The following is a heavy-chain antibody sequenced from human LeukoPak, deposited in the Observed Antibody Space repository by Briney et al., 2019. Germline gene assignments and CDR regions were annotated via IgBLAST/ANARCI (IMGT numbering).Heavy chain of an antibody. Sequence: GGSLRLSCAASGFTFSSYSMNWVRQAPGKGLEWVSSISSSSSYIYYADSVKGRFTISRDNAKNSLYLQMNSLRAEDTAVYCCAGPLGITGSMEAFDIWGQGTMVTVSS. CDR1: GFTFSSYS. V-gene: IGHV3-21*01. CDR2: ISSSSSYI. CDR3: AGPLGITGSMEAFDI. D-gene: IGHD1-20*01. J-gene: IGHJ3*02.